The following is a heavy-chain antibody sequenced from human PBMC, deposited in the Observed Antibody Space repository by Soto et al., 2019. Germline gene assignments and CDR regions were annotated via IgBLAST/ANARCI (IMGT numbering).Heavy chain of an antibody. J-gene: IGHJ5*02. CDR2: INHSGST. V-gene: IGHV4-34*01. CDR1: GGSFSGYY. CDR3: ARLMLYLNTWFDP. Sequence: SETLSLTCAVYGGSFSGYYWSWIRQPPGKGLEWIGEINHSGSTNYNPSLKSRVTISVDTSKNQFSLKLSSVTAADTAVYYCARLMLYLNTWFDPWGEGTLVT. D-gene: IGHD2-8*01.